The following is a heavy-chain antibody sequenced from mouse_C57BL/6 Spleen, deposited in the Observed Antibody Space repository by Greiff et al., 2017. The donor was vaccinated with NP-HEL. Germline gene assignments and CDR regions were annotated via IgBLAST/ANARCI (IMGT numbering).Heavy chain of an antibody. Sequence: VQLQQSGPELVKPGASVKISCKASGYTFTDYYMNWVKQSHGKSLEWIGDINPNNGGTSYNQKFKGKATLTVDKSSSTAYMELRSLTSEDSAVYYCARSNYPSYCYFDVWGTGTTVTVSS. CDR2: INPNNGGT. CDR3: ARSNYPSYCYFDV. D-gene: IGHD2-5*01. J-gene: IGHJ1*03. V-gene: IGHV1-26*01. CDR1: GYTFTDYY.